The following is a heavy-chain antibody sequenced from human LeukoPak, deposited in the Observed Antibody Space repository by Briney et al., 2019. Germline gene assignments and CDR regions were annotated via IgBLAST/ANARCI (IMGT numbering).Heavy chain of an antibody. J-gene: IGHJ4*02. Sequence: GGSLRLSCAASGFTFSSYAMSWVRQAPGKGLEWVSAISGSGGSTYYADSVKGRFTISRDNSKNTLYLQMNSLRAEDTAIYYCARGGVWELEDYWGQGTLVTVSS. CDR2: ISGSGGST. V-gene: IGHV3-23*01. D-gene: IGHD1-26*01. CDR1: GFTFSSYA. CDR3: ARGGVWELEDY.